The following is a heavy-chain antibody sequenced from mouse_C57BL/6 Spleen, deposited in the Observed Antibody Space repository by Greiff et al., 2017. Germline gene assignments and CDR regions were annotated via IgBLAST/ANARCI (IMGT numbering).Heavy chain of an antibody. CDR3: ARSRAAQATNYYAMDY. CDR2: IYPRSGNT. Sequence: VMLVVSGAELARPGASVKLSCKASGYTFTSYGISWVKQRTGQGLEWIGEIYPRSGNTYYNEKFKGKATLTADKSSSTAYMELRSLTSEDSAVYFCARSRAAQATNYYAMDYWGQGTSVTVSS. J-gene: IGHJ4*01. CDR1: GYTFTSYG. V-gene: IGHV1-81*01. D-gene: IGHD3-2*02.